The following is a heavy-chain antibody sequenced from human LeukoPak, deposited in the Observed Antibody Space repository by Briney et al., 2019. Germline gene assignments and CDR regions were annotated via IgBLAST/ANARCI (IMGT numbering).Heavy chain of an antibody. V-gene: IGHV4-39*07. D-gene: IGHD4-17*01. Sequence: SETLSLTCTVSGVSISSTSHAWGWSRQPPGKGLDWLGNIYNSGSSNYSPSLRSRVTISVDTSKNQFSLKLSSVTAADTAVYYCARGPPSTVTLNNWFDPWGQGTLVTVSS. CDR2: IYNSGSS. CDR3: ARGPPSTVTLNNWFDP. J-gene: IGHJ5*02. CDR1: GVSISSTSHA.